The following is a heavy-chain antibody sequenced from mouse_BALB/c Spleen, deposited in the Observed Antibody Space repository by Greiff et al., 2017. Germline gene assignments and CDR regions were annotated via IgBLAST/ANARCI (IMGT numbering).Heavy chain of an antibody. V-gene: IGHV2-9*02. Sequence: QVQLKESGPGLVAPSQSLSITCTVSGFSLTSYGVHWVRQPPGKGLEWLGVIWAGGSTNYNSALMSRLSISKDNSKSQVFLKMNSLQPDDTATYYCAIMITAGGTMDYWGQGTSVTVSS. CDR2: IWAGGST. CDR1: GFSLTSYG. D-gene: IGHD2-4*01. CDR3: AIMITAGGTMDY. J-gene: IGHJ4*01.